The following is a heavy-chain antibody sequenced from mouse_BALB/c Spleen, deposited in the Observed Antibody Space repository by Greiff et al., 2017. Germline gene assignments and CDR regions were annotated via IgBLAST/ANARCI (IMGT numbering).Heavy chain of an antibody. V-gene: IGHV5-6-5*01. J-gene: IGHJ3*01. CDR1: GFTFSSYA. Sequence: EVQVVESGGGLVKPGGSLKLSCAASGFTFSSYAMSWVRQTPEKRLEWVASISSGGSTYYPDSVKGRFTISRDNARNILYLQMSSLRSEDTAMYYCARDIYDGYPFAYWGQGTLVTVSA. D-gene: IGHD2-3*01. CDR2: ISSGGST. CDR3: ARDIYDGYPFAY.